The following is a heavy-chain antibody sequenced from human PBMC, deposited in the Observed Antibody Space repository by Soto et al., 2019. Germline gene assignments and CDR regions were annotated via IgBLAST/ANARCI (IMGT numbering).Heavy chain of an antibody. CDR2: ISSNGGST. CDR3: VKSGIAVAGTSWFDP. J-gene: IGHJ5*02. D-gene: IGHD6-19*01. V-gene: IGHV3-64D*06. CDR1: GFTFSSYT. Sequence: GGSLRLSCSASGFTFSSYTMHWVRQAPGKGLEYVSAISSNGGSTYYADSVKGRFTISRDNSKNTLYLQMSSLRAEDTAVYHCVKSGIAVAGTSWFDPWGQGTLVTVSS.